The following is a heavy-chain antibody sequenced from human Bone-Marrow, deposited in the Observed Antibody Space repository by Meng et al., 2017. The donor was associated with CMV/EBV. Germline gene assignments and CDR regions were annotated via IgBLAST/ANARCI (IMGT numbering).Heavy chain of an antibody. Sequence: ASVKVSCKASGYTFTGYYMHWVRQAPGQGLEWMGWINPNSGGTNYAQQFQGRVTMTRDTSIRTAYMELSRLRSDDTAVYYCARQRVGGYYYYGMAVWGPGNTVTGAS. CDR2: INPNSGGT. V-gene: IGHV1-2*02. J-gene: IGHJ6*01. D-gene: IGHD3-16*01. CDR3: ARQRVGGYYYYGMAV. CDR1: GYTFTGYY.